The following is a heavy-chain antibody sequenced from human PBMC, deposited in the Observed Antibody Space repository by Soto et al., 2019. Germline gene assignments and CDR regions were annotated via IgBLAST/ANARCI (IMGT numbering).Heavy chain of an antibody. CDR1: GGSISSYY. V-gene: IGHV3-15*01. J-gene: IGHJ6*02. CDR3: NTGIVVVIPSGMDV. D-gene: IGHD3-22*01. CDR2: IKRKTDGGTT. Sequence: PSETLSLTCTVSGGSISSYYWSWIRQPPGKGLEWVGRIKRKTDGGTTDYAAPVKGRFTISRDDSKNTLYLQMNSLKTEDTAVYYCNTGIVVVIPSGMDVWGQGTTVTVS.